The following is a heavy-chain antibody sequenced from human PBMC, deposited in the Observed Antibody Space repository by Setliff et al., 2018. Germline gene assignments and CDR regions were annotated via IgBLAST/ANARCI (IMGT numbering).Heavy chain of an antibody. Sequence: PSETLSLTCAVSGGSFNIYFWSWIRQSPGRGLEWIGRILFSGDTYYNPSLNSRVTISADTSKNQFSLMLTSVTAADTAVYYCARERYFDWFFEDWGHGTLVTVSS. D-gene: IGHD3-9*01. V-gene: IGHV4-59*12. CDR1: GGSFNIYF. J-gene: IGHJ4*01. CDR3: ARERYFDWFFED. CDR2: ILFSGDT.